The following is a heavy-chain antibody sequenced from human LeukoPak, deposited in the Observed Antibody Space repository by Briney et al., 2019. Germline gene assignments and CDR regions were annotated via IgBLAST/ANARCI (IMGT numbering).Heavy chain of an antibody. J-gene: IGHJ6*02. V-gene: IGHV3-66*01. CDR3: ARAWTGYYGMDV. Sequence: GSLRLSCAASGFTFSSYSMNWVRQAPGKGLEWVSVIYSGGSTYYADSVKGRFTISRDNSKNTLYLQMNSLRAEDTAVYYCARAWTGYYGMDVWGQGTTVTVSS. CDR1: GFTFSSYS. CDR2: IYSGGST. D-gene: IGHD3/OR15-3a*01.